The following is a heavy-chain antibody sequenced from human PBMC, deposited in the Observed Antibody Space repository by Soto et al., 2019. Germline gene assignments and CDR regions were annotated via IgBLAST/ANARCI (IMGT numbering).Heavy chain of an antibody. V-gene: IGHV4-59*01. J-gene: IGHJ6*02. Sequence: PSETLSLTCTVSGGSISSYYWSWIRQPPWKGLEWIGYIYYSGSTNYNPSLKSRVTISVDTSKNQFSLKLSSVTAADTAVYYCARDIMGTNYYYYGMDVWGQGTTVTVSS. CDR2: IYYSGST. D-gene: IGHD2-8*01. CDR3: ARDIMGTNYYYYGMDV. CDR1: GGSISSYY.